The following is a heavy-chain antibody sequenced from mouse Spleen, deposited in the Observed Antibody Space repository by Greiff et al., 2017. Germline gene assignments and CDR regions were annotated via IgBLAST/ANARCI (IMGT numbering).Heavy chain of an antibody. CDR1: GYAFSSYW. D-gene: IGHD2-1*01. CDR2: IYPGDGDT. V-gene: IGHV1-80*01. J-gene: IGHJ1*01. Sequence: VQLQQSGAELVKPGASVKISCKASGYAFSSYWMNWVKQRPGKGLEWIGQIYPGDGDTNYNGKFKGKATLTADKSSSTAYMQLSSLTSEDSAVYFCARWGLRWYLDWWYFDVWGAGTTVTVSS. CDR3: ARWGLRWYLDWWYFDV.